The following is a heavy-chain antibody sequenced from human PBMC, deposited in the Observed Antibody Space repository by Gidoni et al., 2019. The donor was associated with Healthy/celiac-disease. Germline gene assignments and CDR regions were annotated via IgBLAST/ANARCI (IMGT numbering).Heavy chain of an antibody. D-gene: IGHD3-3*01. CDR2: ISAYNGNT. CDR1: GYTFTSYG. Sequence: QVQLVQSGAEVKKPGASVKVSCKASGYTFTSYGISWVRQAPGQGLEWMGWISAYNGNTNYAQKLQGRVTMTTDTSTSTAYMELRSLRSDDTAVYYCARPNDYDFWSGWAGGWFDPWGQGTLVTVSS. CDR3: ARPNDYDFWSGWAGGWFDP. V-gene: IGHV1-18*01. J-gene: IGHJ5*02.